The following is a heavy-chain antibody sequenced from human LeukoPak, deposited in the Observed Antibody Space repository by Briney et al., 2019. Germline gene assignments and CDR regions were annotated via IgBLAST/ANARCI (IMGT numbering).Heavy chain of an antibody. CDR2: ISGSGGNT. V-gene: IGHV3-23*01. Sequence: GGSLRLSCAASGFPFSSYAMRWGRQAPGPGLGSCSAISGSGGNTYYADSVKGRLTISRDKSKNPLYLQMSSLRAEDTAVYCCAKVLGKAVGNDAFHIWGQGTMVTVSS. CDR1: GFPFSSYA. D-gene: IGHD6-19*01. J-gene: IGHJ3*02. CDR3: AKVLGKAVGNDAFHI.